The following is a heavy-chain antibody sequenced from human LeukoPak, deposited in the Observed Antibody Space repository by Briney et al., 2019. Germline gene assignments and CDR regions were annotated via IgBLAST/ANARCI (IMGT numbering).Heavy chain of an antibody. CDR1: GFTFSSYW. Sequence: GGSLRLSCAASGFTFSSYWMHWVRQAPGKGLVCVSRINSDGSSTSYADSVKGRFTISRDNAKNTLYLQMNSLRAEDTAVYYCARAKIGYCSSTSCPSHFDYSGQGTLVTVSS. J-gene: IGHJ4*02. CDR2: INSDGSST. D-gene: IGHD2-2*01. V-gene: IGHV3-74*01. CDR3: ARAKIGYCSSTSCPSHFDY.